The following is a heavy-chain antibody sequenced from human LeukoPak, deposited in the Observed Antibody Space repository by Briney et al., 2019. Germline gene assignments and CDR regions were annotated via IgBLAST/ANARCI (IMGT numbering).Heavy chain of an antibody. CDR2: ISSGGSHI. J-gene: IGHJ4*02. Sequence: GGSLRLSCAASGFTFSTHSMSWVRQSPGKGLELVSSISSGGSHIYYADSMQGRFTISRDNAKNSLFLQMNSLRVEDTALYYCARDFRTQLDGYSPPYHFDYWGQGALVTVSS. CDR1: GFTFSTHS. D-gene: IGHD5-24*01. CDR3: ARDFRTQLDGYSPPYHFDY. V-gene: IGHV3-21*01.